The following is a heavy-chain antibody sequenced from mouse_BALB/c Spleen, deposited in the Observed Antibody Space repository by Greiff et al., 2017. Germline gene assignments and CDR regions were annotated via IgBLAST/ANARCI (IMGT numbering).Heavy chain of an antibody. D-gene: IGHD2-10*02. Sequence: EVHLVESGGGLVKPGGSLKLSCAASGFTFSSYAMSWVRQTPEKRLEWVATISSGGSYTYYPDSVKGRFTISRDNAKNTLYLQMSSLRSEDTAMYYCARHLYGNSYYYAMDYWGQGTSVTVSS. CDR2: ISSGGSYT. CDR3: ARHLYGNSYYYAMDY. CDR1: GFTFSSYA. J-gene: IGHJ4*01. V-gene: IGHV5-9-3*01.